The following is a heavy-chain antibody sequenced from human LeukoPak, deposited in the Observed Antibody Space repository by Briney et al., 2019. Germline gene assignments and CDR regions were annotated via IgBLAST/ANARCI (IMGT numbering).Heavy chain of an antibody. CDR3: ARTRPQDHATSYMDV. CDR2: IFYSGTT. J-gene: IGHJ6*03. CDR1: GDSITSDY. Sequence: SETLSLTCNVSGDSITSDYWSWIRQSPEKGLEWIGFIFYSGTTSYNPSLQSRVTISMDTSKGQFSLKLSSVTAADTAVYYCARTRPQDHATSYMDVWGKGTTVTVSS. D-gene: IGHD1-26*01. V-gene: IGHV4-59*08.